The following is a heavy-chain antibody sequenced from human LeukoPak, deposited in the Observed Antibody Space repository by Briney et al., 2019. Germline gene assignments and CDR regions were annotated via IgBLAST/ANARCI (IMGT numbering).Heavy chain of an antibody. V-gene: IGHV4-34*01. Sequence: SETLSLTCAVYGGSFSGYYWSWVRQPPGKGLEWIGEINHSGSTNYNPSLKSRVTISVDTSKNQFSLKLSSVTAADTAVYYCATQFVAMAKNYYYYYYMDVWGKGTTVTISS. J-gene: IGHJ6*03. CDR3: ATQFVAMAKNYYYYYYMDV. CDR1: GGSFSGYY. CDR2: INHSGST. D-gene: IGHD5-18*01.